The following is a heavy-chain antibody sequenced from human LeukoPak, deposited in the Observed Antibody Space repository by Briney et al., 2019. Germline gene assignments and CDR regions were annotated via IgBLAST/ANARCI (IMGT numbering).Heavy chain of an antibody. Sequence: GGSLRPSCAASGFTFSSYGMHWVRQAPGKGLEWVAVISYDGSNKYYADSVKGRFTISRDNSKNTLYLQMNSLRAEDTAVYYCAKGGYYFDYWGQGTLVTVSS. V-gene: IGHV3-30*18. CDR2: ISYDGSNK. J-gene: IGHJ4*02. CDR3: AKGGYYFDY. CDR1: GFTFSSYG. D-gene: IGHD3-22*01.